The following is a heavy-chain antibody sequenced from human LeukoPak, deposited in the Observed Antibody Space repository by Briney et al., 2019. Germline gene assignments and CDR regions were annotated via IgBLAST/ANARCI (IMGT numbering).Heavy chain of an antibody. CDR3: AKETYSSGWYPYFDY. Sequence: GGSLRLSCAASGFTFSSYAMSWVRQAPGKGLEWVSGISGSGGSTYYADSVKGRFTISRDDSKNTLFLQMNSLRAEDTAVYYCAKETYSSGWYPYFDYWGQGTLVTVSS. D-gene: IGHD6-19*01. J-gene: IGHJ4*02. CDR2: ISGSGGST. CDR1: GFTFSSYA. V-gene: IGHV3-23*01.